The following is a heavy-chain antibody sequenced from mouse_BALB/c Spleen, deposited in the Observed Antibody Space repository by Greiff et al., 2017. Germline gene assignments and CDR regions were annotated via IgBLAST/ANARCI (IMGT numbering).Heavy chain of an antibody. J-gene: IGHJ2*01. CDR1: GYTFTSYV. Sequence: EVQLQESGPELVKPGASVKMSCKASGYTFTSYVMHWVKQKPGQGLEWIGYINPYNDGTKYNEKFKGKATLTSDKSSSTAYMELSSLTSEDSAVYYCARSHYGNYVYFDYWGQGTTLTVSS. D-gene: IGHD2-1*01. V-gene: IGHV1-14*01. CDR3: ARSHYGNYVYFDY. CDR2: INPYNDGT.